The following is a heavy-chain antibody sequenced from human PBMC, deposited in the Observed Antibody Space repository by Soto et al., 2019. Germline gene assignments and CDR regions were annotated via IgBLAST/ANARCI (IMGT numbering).Heavy chain of an antibody. CDR2: INPNSGGT. Sequence: QVQLVQSGAEVKKPGASVKVSCKASGYTFTGYYMHWVRQAPGQGLEWMGWINPNSGGTYYAQKFQGRVIMTRDTSISTAYMELSRLRSDDTAVYYCASTPGLYGGNLEGYWGQGTLVTVSS. CDR1: GYTFTGYY. V-gene: IGHV1-2*02. J-gene: IGHJ4*02. D-gene: IGHD4-17*01. CDR3: ASTPGLYGGNLEGY.